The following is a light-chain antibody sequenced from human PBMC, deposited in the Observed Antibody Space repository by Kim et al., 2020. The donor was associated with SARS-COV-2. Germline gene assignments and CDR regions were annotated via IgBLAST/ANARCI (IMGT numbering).Light chain of an antibody. CDR3: QQYNNWPPVT. J-gene: IGKJ3*01. CDR1: QSVSSN. Sequence: EIVMTQSPATLSVSPGERATLSCKASQSVSSNLAWYQQKPGQAPRLLIYGASTRATGIPARFSGSGSGTEFTLTISSLQSEDFAVYYCQQYNNWPPVTFGPGTKVDIK. V-gene: IGKV3-15*01. CDR2: GAS.